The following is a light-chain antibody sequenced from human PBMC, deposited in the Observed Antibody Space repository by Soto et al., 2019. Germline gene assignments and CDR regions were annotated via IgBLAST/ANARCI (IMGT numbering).Light chain of an antibody. CDR3: QQYNGFST. CDR2: DGS. Sequence: DIQMTQSPSTLSASVGDRVTITCRASRTISSWLAWYQQRPGKAPKLLIYDGSNLETGVPSRFSGSRSGTEFTLTISSLQRDDAATYYCQQYNGFSTFAQGTYVDSK. CDR1: RTISSW. J-gene: IGKJ2*01. V-gene: IGKV1-5*01.